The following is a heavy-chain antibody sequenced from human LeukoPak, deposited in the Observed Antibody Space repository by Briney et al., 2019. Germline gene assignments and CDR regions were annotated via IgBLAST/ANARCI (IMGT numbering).Heavy chain of an antibody. CDR1: GFTFSSYA. V-gene: IGHV3-23*01. CDR3: AKDHKHYDFWSGYEYYFDY. J-gene: IGHJ4*02. CDR2: ISGSGGST. D-gene: IGHD3-3*01. Sequence: PGGSLRLSCAASGFTFSSYAMSWVRRAPGKGLEWVSAISGSGGSTYYADSVKGRFTISRDNSKNTLYLQMNSLRAEDTAVYYCAKDHKHYDFWSGYEYYFDYWGQRTLVTVSS.